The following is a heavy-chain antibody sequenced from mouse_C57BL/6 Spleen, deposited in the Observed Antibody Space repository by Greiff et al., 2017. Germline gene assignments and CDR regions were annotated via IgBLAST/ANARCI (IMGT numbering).Heavy chain of an antibody. CDR2: ISSGSSTI. J-gene: IGHJ4*01. Sequence: EVQVVESGGGLVKPGGSLKISCAASGFTFSDYGMHWVRQAPEKGLEWVAYISSGSSTIYYADNVKGRFTISRDNSTHTLFLQMTRLRSEDTAMYYCARPNWYYYAMDYWGQGTSVTVSS. D-gene: IGHD4-1*02. V-gene: IGHV5-17*01. CDR1: GFTFSDYG. CDR3: ARPNWYYYAMDY.